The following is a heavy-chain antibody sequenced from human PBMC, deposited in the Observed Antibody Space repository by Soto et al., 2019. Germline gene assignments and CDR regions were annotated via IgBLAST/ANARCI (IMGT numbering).Heavy chain of an antibody. CDR3: AKDQGYCSSTSCYYDY. D-gene: IGHD2-2*01. CDR1: GFTFSSYA. V-gene: IGHV3-23*01. Sequence: GGSLRLSCADSGFTFSSYAMSWVRQAPGKGLEWVSAISGSGDSTYYADSVKGRFTISRDNSKNTLYLQMNSLRGDDTALYYCAKDQGYCSSTSCYYDYWGQGTLVTVSS. CDR2: ISGSGDST. J-gene: IGHJ4*02.